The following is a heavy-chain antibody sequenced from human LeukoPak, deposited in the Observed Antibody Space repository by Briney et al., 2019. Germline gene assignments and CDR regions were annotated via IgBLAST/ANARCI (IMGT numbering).Heavy chain of an antibody. J-gene: IGHJ4*02. CDR3: ARGPYSYDSSGCFDY. D-gene: IGHD3-22*01. CDR2: IYTSGST. Sequence: SETLSLTCTVSGDSISSGNYYWSWIRQPAGKGLEWIGRIYTSGSTNYSPSLKSRVTISVDTSKNQFSLRLNSVTATDTAMYYCARGPYSYDSSGCFDYWGQGALVTVS. CDR1: GDSISSGNYY. V-gene: IGHV4-61*02.